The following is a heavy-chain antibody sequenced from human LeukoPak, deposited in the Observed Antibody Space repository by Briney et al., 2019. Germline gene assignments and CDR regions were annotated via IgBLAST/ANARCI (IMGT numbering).Heavy chain of an antibody. D-gene: IGHD6-6*01. V-gene: IGHV4-34*01. CDR2: INHSGST. CDR3: ARGPWRRSSSHVWGYYYYYYMDV. J-gene: IGHJ6*03. Sequence: SETLSLTCAVYGGSFSGYYWSWIRQPPGKGLEWIGEINHSGSTNYNPSLKSRVTISVDTSKNQFSLKLSSVTAADTAVYYCARGPWRRSSSHVWGYYYYYYMDVWGKGTTVTVSS. CDR1: GGSFSGYY.